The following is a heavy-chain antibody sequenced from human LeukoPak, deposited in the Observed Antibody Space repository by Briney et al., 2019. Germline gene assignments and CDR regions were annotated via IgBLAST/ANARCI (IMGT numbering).Heavy chain of an antibody. Sequence: PSETLSLTCTVSGGSISRYYWSWLRQPDGKGLEWLRRIYTSGSTNYHPSLKSRVTMSVDTSKNQFSLKLSSVAAADTAVYYCARGVIGVLVYWGRGTVVTVS. D-gene: IGHD3-16*02. CDR3: ARGVIGVLVY. CDR1: GGSISRYY. CDR2: IYTSGST. J-gene: IGHJ4*02. V-gene: IGHV4-4*07.